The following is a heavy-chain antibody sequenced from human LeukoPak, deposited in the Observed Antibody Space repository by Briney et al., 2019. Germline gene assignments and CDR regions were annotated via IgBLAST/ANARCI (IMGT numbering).Heavy chain of an antibody. J-gene: IGHJ4*02. CDR1: GYTFTGYY. CDR2: INPNSGGT. V-gene: IGHV1-2*02. Sequence: ASVKVSCKASGYTFTGYYMHWVRQAPGQGLEWMGWINPNSGGTKNTQKFQGRVTVTRDTSISTAYMELSRLRSDDTAVYYCARGKRSGLLRYFDRLPEILDYWGQGTLVSVSS. D-gene: IGHD3-9*01. CDR3: ARGKRSGLLRYFDRLPEILDY.